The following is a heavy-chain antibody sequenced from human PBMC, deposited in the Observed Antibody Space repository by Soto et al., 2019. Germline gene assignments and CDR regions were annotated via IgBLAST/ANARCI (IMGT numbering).Heavy chain of an antibody. Sequence: EVQLVESGGGLVQSGESLSLSCAASGFIFRDYSMNWVRQTPGKGLEWIAHIAGGGVPTYYADSVKGRFTISRDRGKNFLYLQMNGLKGDDSGIYYCTRASSYAFDYWGQGALVTVSS. V-gene: IGHV3-48*01. CDR2: IAGGGVPT. CDR3: TRASSYAFDY. J-gene: IGHJ4*02. D-gene: IGHD2-2*01. CDR1: GFIFRDYS.